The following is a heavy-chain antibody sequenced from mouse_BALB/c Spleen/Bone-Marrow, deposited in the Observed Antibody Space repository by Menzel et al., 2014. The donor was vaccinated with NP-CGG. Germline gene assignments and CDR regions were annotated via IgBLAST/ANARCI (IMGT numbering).Heavy chain of an antibody. Sequence: QVQLKDSGAELARPGASVKLSCKASSYTFTDYYINWVKQRTGQGLEWIGEIYPGSGNTYYNEKFKGKATLTADKSSSTAYMQLSSLTSEDSAVYFCARDWDYYAMDYWGQGTSVTVSS. CDR2: IYPGSGNT. CDR1: SYTFTDYY. V-gene: IGHV1-77*01. J-gene: IGHJ4*01. D-gene: IGHD4-1*01. CDR3: ARDWDYYAMDY.